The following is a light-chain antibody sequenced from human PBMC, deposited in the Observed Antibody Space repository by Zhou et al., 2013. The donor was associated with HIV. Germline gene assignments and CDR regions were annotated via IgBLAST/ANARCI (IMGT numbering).Light chain of an antibody. CDR1: EAISNY. V-gene: IGKV1-39*01. CDR3: QQSYNTPPTT. J-gene: IGKJ5*01. CDR2: AAS. Sequence: DLRMTQSPSSLSASVGDRVTITCRANEAISNYLAWYQHKPGDVPKLLIFAASRLQSGVPSRFSGSGSGTDFTLTISSLEPEDFATYYCQQSYNTPPTTFGQGTRLDMK.